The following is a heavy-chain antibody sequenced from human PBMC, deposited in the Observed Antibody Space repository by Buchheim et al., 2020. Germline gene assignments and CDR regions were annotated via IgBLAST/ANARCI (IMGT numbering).Heavy chain of an antibody. D-gene: IGHD3-10*01. CDR3: ARGLGVRVSYYYYYGMDV. J-gene: IGHJ6*02. CDR1: GGSISSGGYY. V-gene: IGHV4-31*03. CDR2: IYYSGST. Sequence: QVQLQESGPGLVKPSQTLSLTCTVPGGSISSGGYYWSWIRQHPGKGLEWIGYIYYSGSTYYNPSPQSRVTISVDTSKNQFSLKLSSVTAADTAVYYCARGLGVRVSYYYYYGMDVWGQGTT.